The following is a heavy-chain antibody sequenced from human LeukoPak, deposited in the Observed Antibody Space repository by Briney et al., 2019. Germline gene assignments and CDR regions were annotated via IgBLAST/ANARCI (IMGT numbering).Heavy chain of an antibody. V-gene: IGHV3-23*01. CDR1: GFTFSRHG. CDR3: AKGTAMASS. D-gene: IGHD5-18*01. Sequence: GGSLRLSCAGSGFTFSRHGMSWVRQAPGKGLEWVSGISDSGGSTYYADSVKGRFTISRDNSKNTVYLQMNSQRAVDTAVYYCAKGTAMASSWGQGTLVTVSS. CDR2: ISDSGGST. J-gene: IGHJ4*02.